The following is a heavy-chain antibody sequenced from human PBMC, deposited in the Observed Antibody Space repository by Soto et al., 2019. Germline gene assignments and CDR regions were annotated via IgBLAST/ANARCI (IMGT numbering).Heavy chain of an antibody. CDR2: ISSSSSTI. CDR1: GFTFSTYS. D-gene: IGHD2-2*01. J-gene: IGHJ6*02. Sequence: PGGSLRLSCAASGFTFSTYSMNWVRQAPGKGLEWVSYISSSSSTIFYTDSVKGRFTVSRDNAKNSLYLQMNSLRAEDTAVYYCQYQLLTYYYGLDVWGQGTTVTVSS. CDR3: QYQLLTYYYGLDV. V-gene: IGHV3-48*01.